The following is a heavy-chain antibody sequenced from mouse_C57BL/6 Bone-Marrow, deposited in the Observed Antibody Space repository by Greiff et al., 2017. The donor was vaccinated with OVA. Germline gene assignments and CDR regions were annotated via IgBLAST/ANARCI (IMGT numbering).Heavy chain of an antibody. D-gene: IGHD1-1*01. Sequence: VKLMESGAELVRPGASVTLSCKASGYTFTDYEMHWVKQTPVHGLEWIGAIDPETGGTAYNQKFKGKAILTADKSSSTAYMELRSLTSEDSAVYYCKRWYAMDCWGQGTSVTVSS. J-gene: IGHJ4*01. CDR3: KRWYAMDC. CDR2: IDPETGGT. V-gene: IGHV1-15*01. CDR1: GYTFTDYE.